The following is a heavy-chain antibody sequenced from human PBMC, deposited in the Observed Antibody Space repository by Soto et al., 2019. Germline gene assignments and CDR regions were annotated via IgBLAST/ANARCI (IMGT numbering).Heavy chain of an antibody. Sequence: QVQLVQSGAEVKKPGSSVKVSCTASGGTFGTDTVSWVRQAPGQGLEWMGGITQIFGTANYAQKFQGRVTLTADKSTGTAYMELSSLRSDDTATYYCARAPVVATIFYYYAMDVWGPGTTVTVSS. J-gene: IGHJ6*02. CDR2: ITQIFGTA. V-gene: IGHV1-69*06. CDR1: GGTFGTDT. D-gene: IGHD5-12*01. CDR3: ARAPVVATIFYYYAMDV.